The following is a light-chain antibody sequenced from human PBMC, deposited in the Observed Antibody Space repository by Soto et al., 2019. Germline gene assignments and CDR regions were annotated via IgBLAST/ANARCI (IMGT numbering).Light chain of an antibody. V-gene: IGKV3-15*01. J-gene: IGKJ4*01. CDR2: AAS. Sequence: EICMTQSPATLSVSPGERATLSCRASQSIGSNLAWYLQKPGQAPTLLIYAASTRATGFPARFSGSGSGTEFTLSISTLQSADFAIYYGQQYDTLPLTFGGGTKVEI. CDR3: QQYDTLPLT. CDR1: QSIGSN.